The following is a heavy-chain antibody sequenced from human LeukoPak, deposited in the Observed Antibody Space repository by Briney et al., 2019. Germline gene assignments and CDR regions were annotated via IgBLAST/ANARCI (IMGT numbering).Heavy chain of an antibody. CDR3: ARDDYYDSRRD. CDR2: IYHSGST. D-gene: IGHD3-22*01. V-gene: IGHV4-30-2*01. J-gene: IGHJ4*02. CDR1: GGSISSGGYS. Sequence: SQTLSLTCAVSGGSISSGGYSWSWIRQPPGTGLEWIGYIYHSGSTYYNPSLKSRVTISVDRSKNQFSLKLSSVTAADTAVYYCARDDYYDSRRDWGQGTLVTVSS.